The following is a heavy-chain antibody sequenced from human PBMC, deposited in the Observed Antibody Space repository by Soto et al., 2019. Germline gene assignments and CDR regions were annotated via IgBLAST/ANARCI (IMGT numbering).Heavy chain of an antibody. J-gene: IGHJ6*02. Sequence: SETLSLTCTVSGGSISSGGYYWSWIRQHPGKGLEWIGYIYYSGSTYYNPSLKSRVTISVDTSKNQFSLKLSSVTAADTAVYYCARGGGGSHKRGGGYYYYYGMDVWGQGTRVTVSS. D-gene: IGHD2-15*01. CDR2: IYYSGST. V-gene: IGHV4-31*03. CDR1: GGSISSGGYY. CDR3: ARGGGGSHKRGGGYYYYYGMDV.